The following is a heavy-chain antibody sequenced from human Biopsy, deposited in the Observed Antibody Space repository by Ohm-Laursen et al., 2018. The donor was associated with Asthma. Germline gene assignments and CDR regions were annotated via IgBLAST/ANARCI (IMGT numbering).Heavy chain of an antibody. CDR2: IIPIYRTT. V-gene: IGHV1-69*13. Sequence: GASVKVSCKASGDTFSSCGVNWVRQAPGQGLEWMGEIIPIYRTTNYAQKFQGRVTITADESTGTAYMELSSLRADDTAVYYCARGGYYGDRRYHDGMDVWGQGTTVTVSS. CDR3: ARGGYYGDRRYHDGMDV. D-gene: IGHD4-17*01. CDR1: GDTFSSCG. J-gene: IGHJ6*02.